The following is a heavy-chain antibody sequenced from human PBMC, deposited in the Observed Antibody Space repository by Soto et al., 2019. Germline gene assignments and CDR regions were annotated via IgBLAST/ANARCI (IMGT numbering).Heavy chain of an antibody. CDR3: ARRRIYNGYDS. CDR2: IYWDDDQ. V-gene: IGHV2-5*02. Sequence: QITLKESGPTLVKPTQTLTLTCTFSGFSLSTSGVGVGWIRQPPGKALEWLAVIYWDDDQRYSPSLKNRLTITKDTCKNQVVLAMTDMDPVDTGTYYCARRRIYNGYDSWGQGTLVTVSS. CDR1: GFSLSTSGVG. D-gene: IGHD5-12*01. J-gene: IGHJ4*02.